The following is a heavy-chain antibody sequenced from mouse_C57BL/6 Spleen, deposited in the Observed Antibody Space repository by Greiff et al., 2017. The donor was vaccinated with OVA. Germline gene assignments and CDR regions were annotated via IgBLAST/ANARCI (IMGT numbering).Heavy chain of an antibody. V-gene: IGHV2-2*01. D-gene: IGHD1-1*01. CDR3: ARNLNYSQFGFITTVVATARYAMDY. CDR1: GFSLTSYG. J-gene: IGHJ4*01. CDR2: IWSGGST. Sequence: QVQLQQSGPGLVQPSQSLSITCTVSGFSLTSYGVHWVRQSPGKGLEWLGVIWSGGSTDYNAAFISRLSISKDNSKSQVFFKMNSLQADDTAIYYCARNLNYSQFGFITTVVATARYAMDYWGQGTSVTVSS.